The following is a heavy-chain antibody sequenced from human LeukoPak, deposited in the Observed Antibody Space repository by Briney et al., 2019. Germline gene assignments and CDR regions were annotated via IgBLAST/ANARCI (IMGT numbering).Heavy chain of an antibody. CDR3: ARNPYGDHSFDY. J-gene: IGHJ4*02. CDR2: INAGGDKT. D-gene: IGHD4-17*01. CDR1: GFTISDYS. Sequence: PGGSLRLSCAASGFTISDYSMSWVRRAPGKGLEWVSVINAGGDKTNYTDSVKGRFITSRDNSKSTLYLQMNSLSTDDTALYYCARNPYGDHSFDYWGQGALVTVSA. V-gene: IGHV3-23*01.